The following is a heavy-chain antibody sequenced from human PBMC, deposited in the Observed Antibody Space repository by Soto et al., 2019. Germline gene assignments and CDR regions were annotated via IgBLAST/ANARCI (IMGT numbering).Heavy chain of an antibody. D-gene: IGHD1-26*01. CDR1: GFTFSRYG. J-gene: IGHJ3*02. V-gene: IGHV3-30*18. Sequence: QVQLVESGGGVVQPGRSLRLSCAASGFTFSRYGMHWVRQAPGKGLEWVAVISYDGSNKYYADSVKGRFTISRDNSKNTLYLQMNSLRAEDTAVYYCAKDQWDLLRRNNGAFDIWGQGTMVTVSS. CDR3: AKDQWDLLRRNNGAFDI. CDR2: ISYDGSNK.